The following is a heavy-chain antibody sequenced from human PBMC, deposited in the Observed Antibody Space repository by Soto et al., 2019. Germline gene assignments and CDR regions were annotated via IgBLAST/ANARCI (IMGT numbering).Heavy chain of an antibody. V-gene: IGHV3-30*18. J-gene: IGHJ4*02. CDR2: ISYDSSNK. Sequence: VQLLESGGGLIQPGGSLRLSCAASGFTFSYGIHWLRQAPGKGLEWVAYISYDSSNKFYGDSLKGRFTISRDNSKNTRFLQMNSLRAGDTAVYYCAKLVIGYCSGNTCDDYWGQGTLVAVSS. D-gene: IGHD2-15*01. CDR1: GFTFSYG. CDR3: AKLVIGYCSGNTCDDY.